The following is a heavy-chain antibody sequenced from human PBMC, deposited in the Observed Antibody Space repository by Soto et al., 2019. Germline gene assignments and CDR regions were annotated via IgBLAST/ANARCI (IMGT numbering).Heavy chain of an antibody. D-gene: IGHD3-16*01. CDR2: ISAYNGNT. Sequence: ASVKVSCKASGYTFTSYGISWVRQAPGQGIEWMGWISAYNGNTNYAQKLQGRVTMATDTSTSTAYMELRSLRSDDTAVYYCARDYERPYYFDYWGQGTLVTVSS. CDR1: GYTFTSYG. V-gene: IGHV1-18*04. CDR3: ARDYERPYYFDY. J-gene: IGHJ4*02.